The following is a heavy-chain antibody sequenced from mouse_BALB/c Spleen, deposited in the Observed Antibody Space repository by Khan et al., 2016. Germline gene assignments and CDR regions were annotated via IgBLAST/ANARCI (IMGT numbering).Heavy chain of an antibody. CDR3: GREDYYCGRSYVDY. D-gene: IGHD2-12*01. Sequence: EVQLQESGPDLVKPSQSLSLTCTVTGYSITSGYCWHWIRQFPGNKLEWMGYIQYSGSTTYNPSLKSRIFITRDTSKNPFFLALNSVTTEDTATYYCGREDYYCGRSYVDYWGQGTTLTVSS. CDR2: IQYSGST. V-gene: IGHV3-1*02. J-gene: IGHJ2*01. CDR1: GYSITSGYC.